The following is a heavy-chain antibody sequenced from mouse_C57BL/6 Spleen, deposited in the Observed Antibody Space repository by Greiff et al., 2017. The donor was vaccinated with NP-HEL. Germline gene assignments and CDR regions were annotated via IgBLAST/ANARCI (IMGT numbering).Heavy chain of an antibody. CDR1: GYAFSSYW. J-gene: IGHJ4*01. CDR3: ARRGAAQAIAMDY. D-gene: IGHD3-2*02. CDR2: IYPGDGDT. V-gene: IGHV1-80*01. Sequence: VQLQQSGAELVKPGASVKISCKASGYAFSSYWMNWVKQRPGKGLEWIGQIYPGDGDTNYNGKFKGKATLTADKSSSTAYMQLSSLTSEDSAVYFCARRGAAQAIAMDYWGQGTSVTVSS.